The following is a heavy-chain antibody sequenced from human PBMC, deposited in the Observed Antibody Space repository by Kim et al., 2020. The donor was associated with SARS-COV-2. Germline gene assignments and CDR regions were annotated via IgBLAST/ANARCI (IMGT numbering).Heavy chain of an antibody. D-gene: IGHD3-9*01. J-gene: IGHJ4*02. Sequence: ADSVRGRFTISRDNSKNTLYLQMNSLRAEDTAIYYCVKGSLRYFDWLGDYWGQGTLVTVSS. CDR3: VKGSLRYFDWLGDY. V-gene: IGHV3-23*01.